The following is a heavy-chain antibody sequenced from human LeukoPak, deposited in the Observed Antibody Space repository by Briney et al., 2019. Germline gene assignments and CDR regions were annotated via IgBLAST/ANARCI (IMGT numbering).Heavy chain of an antibody. Sequence: SETLSLTCAVYGGSFSGYYWSWIRQPPGKGLEWIGEINHSGSTNYNPSLKSRVTISVDTSKNQFSLKLSSVTAADTAVYYCARLAAAHWGQGTLVTVSS. CDR2: INHSGST. D-gene: IGHD6-13*01. V-gene: IGHV4-34*01. J-gene: IGHJ4*02. CDR3: ARLAAAH. CDR1: GGSFSGYY.